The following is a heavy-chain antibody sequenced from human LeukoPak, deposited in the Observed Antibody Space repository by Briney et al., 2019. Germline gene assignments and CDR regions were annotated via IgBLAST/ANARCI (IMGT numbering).Heavy chain of an antibody. CDR3: ARGGGYYYDSSGPLFDY. J-gene: IGHJ4*02. V-gene: IGHV4-59*12. Sequence: SKTLSLTCTVSGGSISNYYWSWIRQPPGKGLEWIGYIFYSGSTNYNPSLRSRVTISVDASKNQFSLNLSSVTAADTAVYYCARGGGYYYDSSGPLFDYWGQGTLVTVSS. CDR2: IFYSGST. CDR1: GGSISNYY. D-gene: IGHD3-22*01.